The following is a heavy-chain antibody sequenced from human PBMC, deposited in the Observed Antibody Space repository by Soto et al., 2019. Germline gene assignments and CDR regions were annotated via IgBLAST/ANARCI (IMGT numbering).Heavy chain of an antibody. CDR1: GGSISSGGYY. D-gene: IGHD2-15*01. Sequence: SETLSLTCTVSGGSISSGGYYWSWIRQHPGKGLEWIGYIYYSGSTYYNPSLKSRVTISVDTSKNQFSLKLSSVTAADTAVYYCARVLSGYCSGGSCLRFDYWGQGTLVTSPQ. CDR3: ARVLSGYCSGGSCLRFDY. J-gene: IGHJ4*02. CDR2: IYYSGST. V-gene: IGHV4-31*03.